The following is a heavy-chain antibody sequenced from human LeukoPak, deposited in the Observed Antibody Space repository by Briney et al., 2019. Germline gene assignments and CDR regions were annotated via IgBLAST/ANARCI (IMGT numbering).Heavy chain of an antibody. Sequence: SQTLSLTCVISGDSVSSNSGAWKWIKQSPSRGLGWLGRTYYRSKWYNDYAVPVKSRITVNPDTSRNQFSLHLNSVTPEDTAVYYCAKGHERKFDYWGQGSLVTVAS. D-gene: IGHD1-14*01. CDR1: GDSVSSNSGA. CDR2: TYYRSKWYN. CDR3: AKGHERKFDY. J-gene: IGHJ4*02. V-gene: IGHV6-1*01.